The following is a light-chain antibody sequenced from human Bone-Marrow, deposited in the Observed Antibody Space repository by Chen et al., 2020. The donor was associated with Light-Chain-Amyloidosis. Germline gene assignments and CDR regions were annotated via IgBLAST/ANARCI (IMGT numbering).Light chain of an antibody. Sequence: VVLTQSPLSLSVRPGESASISCRASQSLRHSRGYTYLDWYLQKPGQSPQLLVYLAFNRACGVPERISASGAGTDCTLTNNTVEAEDVGVYYCMQALQTPQYSFGQGTKLEI. V-gene: IGKV2-28*01. J-gene: IGKJ2*01. CDR3: MQALQTPQYS. CDR1: QSLRHSRGYTY. CDR2: LAF.